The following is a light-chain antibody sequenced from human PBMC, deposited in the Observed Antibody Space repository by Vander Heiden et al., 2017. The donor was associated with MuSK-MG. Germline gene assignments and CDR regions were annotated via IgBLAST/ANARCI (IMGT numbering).Light chain of an antibody. CDR2: DLS. CDR3: QQRSSWPIT. J-gene: IGKJ5*01. Sequence: EIVLTQSPATLSLSPGERATLSCRASQGVRSYIAWYQQKPGQAPRLLIYDLSNRATGIPARFSGSGSNTDFTLTISSLEAEDFAVYYCQQRSSWPITFGQGTRLEIK. V-gene: IGKV3-11*01. CDR1: QGVRSY.